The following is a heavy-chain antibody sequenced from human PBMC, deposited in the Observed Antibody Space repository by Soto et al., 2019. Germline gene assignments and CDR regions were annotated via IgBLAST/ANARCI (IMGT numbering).Heavy chain of an antibody. CDR3: ARVDTAMVRYYYDSSRYGMDV. V-gene: IGHV1-2*02. Sequence: RASVKVSCKASGYTFTGYYMHWVRQAPGQGLEWMGWINPNSGGTNYAQKFQGRVTMTRDTSISTAYMELSRLRSDDTAVYYCARVDTAMVRYYYDSSRYGMDVWGQGTTVTVSS. CDR2: INPNSGGT. J-gene: IGHJ6*02. D-gene: IGHD3-22*01. CDR1: GYTFTGYY.